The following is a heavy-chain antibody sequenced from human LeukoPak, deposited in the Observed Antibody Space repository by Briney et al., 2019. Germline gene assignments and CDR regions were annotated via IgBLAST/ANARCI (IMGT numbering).Heavy chain of an antibody. CDR3: ARDYSSEYNWFDP. Sequence: SVKVSCEASGGTFSSYAISWVRQAPGQGLEWMGGIIPIFGTANYAQKFQGRVTITTDESTSTAYMELSSLRSEDTAVYYCARDYSSEYNWFDPWGQGTLVTVSS. J-gene: IGHJ5*02. D-gene: IGHD4-11*01. V-gene: IGHV1-69*05. CDR1: GGTFSSYA. CDR2: IIPIFGTA.